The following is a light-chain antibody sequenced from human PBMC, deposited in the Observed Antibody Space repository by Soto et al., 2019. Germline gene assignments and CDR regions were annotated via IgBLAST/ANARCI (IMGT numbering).Light chain of an antibody. CDR1: RSNVGAGHD. CDR3: QSYNTSLSVYV. CDR2: GNS. Sequence: QSVLTQPPSVSGAPGQTVTISCTGSRSNVGAGHDVHWYQQFPGTAPKLLMYGNSIRPSGVPDRFSGSKSGTSASLAITGLQAEDEANYYCQSYNTSLSVYVFGTGTKLTVL. J-gene: IGLJ1*01. V-gene: IGLV1-40*01.